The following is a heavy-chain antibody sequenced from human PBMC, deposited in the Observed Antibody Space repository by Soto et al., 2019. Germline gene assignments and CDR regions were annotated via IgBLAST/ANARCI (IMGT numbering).Heavy chain of an antibody. CDR2: IYYSGTT. D-gene: IGHD2-21*01. CDR1: GASISSGGYY. V-gene: IGHV4-31*03. Sequence: QVQLQESGPGLVKPSQTLSLTCSVSGASISSGGYYWNWIRQHPGKGLEWIGYIYYSGTTYYNPSLKSRVTISVDTSKNQFSLKLSSVTAADTAVYYCAASCVGCGGFNYYGMDVWDQGTTVTVSS. J-gene: IGHJ6*02. CDR3: AASCVGCGGFNYYGMDV.